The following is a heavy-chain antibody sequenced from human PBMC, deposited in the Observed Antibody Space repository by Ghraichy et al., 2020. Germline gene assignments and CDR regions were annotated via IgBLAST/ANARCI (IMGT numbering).Heavy chain of an antibody. D-gene: IGHD2-2*01. J-gene: IGHJ4*02. CDR2: INAGNGNT. CDR1: GYTFTSYA. CDR3: ARDLSVVVPAAGY. V-gene: IGHV1-3*01. Sequence: ASVKVSCKASGYTFTSYAMHWVRQAPGQRLEWMGWINAGNGNTKYSQKFQGRVTITRDTSASTAYMELSSLRSEDTAVYYCARDLSVVVPAAGYWGQGTLVTVSS.